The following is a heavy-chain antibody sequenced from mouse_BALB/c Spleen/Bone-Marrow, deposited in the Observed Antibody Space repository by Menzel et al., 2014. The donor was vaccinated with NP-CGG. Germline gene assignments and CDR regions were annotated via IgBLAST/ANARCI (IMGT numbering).Heavy chain of an antibody. CDR2: IYPYNGNT. CDR1: GYTFTDYS. V-gene: IGHV1S29*02. D-gene: IGHD2-4*01. Sequence: EVQLVESGPELVKPGASVKISCKASGYTFTDYSMHWVKQNHGKSLEWIGYIYPYNGNTGYNQKFKSKATLTVDNSSSTAYMELRSLTSEDSAVYYCARGVYYDYDVWFANWGQGTLVTVSA. CDR3: ARGVYYDYDVWFAN. J-gene: IGHJ3*01.